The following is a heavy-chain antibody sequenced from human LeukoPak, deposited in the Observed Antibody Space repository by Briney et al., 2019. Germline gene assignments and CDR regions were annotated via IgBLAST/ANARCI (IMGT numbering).Heavy chain of an antibody. J-gene: IGHJ4*02. CDR2: ISYSGST. CDR1: GGSISSGGYF. CDR3: ASAPYSSSSVDY. V-gene: IGHV4-31*03. Sequence: PSQTLSLTCTVSGGSISSGGYFWSWIRQHPGKGLEWIGYISYSGSTYYNPSLKSRVTISVDTSKNRFSLKLSSVSAADTAVYYCASAPYSSSSVDYWGQGTLVTVSS. D-gene: IGHD6-6*01.